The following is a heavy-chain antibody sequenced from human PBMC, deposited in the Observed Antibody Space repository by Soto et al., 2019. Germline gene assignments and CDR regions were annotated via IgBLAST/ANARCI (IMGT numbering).Heavy chain of an antibody. J-gene: IGHJ6*01. Sequence: SETLSLTCTFSVCSISSSNYYCGRMRQPPWRGLEWIGTMYYSGRTYYNPSLKSRVTTSVDTSKNQFSLKMSAVTATDTAVYYCARHGNTLTPGYYYGMEVWGQATPVSVS. CDR3: ARHGNTLTPGYYYGMEV. D-gene: IGHD1-26*01. CDR1: VCSISSSNYY. V-gene: IGHV4-39*01. CDR2: MYYSGRT.